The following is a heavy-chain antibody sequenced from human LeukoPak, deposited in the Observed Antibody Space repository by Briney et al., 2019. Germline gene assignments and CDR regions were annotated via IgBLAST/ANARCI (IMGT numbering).Heavy chain of an antibody. Sequence: GGSLRLSCAASGFTISGFWMHWVRQVPGEGLVWVARMNSAGTTINYADSVKGRSTISRDNVRNTLHLQMNNLSLEDTAVYFCIREEQGRESASLGLGGRGTLVTVS. CDR3: IREEQGRESASLGL. CDR1: GFTISGFW. D-gene: IGHD1/OR15-1a*01. J-gene: IGHJ4*01. V-gene: IGHV3-74*01. CDR2: MNSAGTTI.